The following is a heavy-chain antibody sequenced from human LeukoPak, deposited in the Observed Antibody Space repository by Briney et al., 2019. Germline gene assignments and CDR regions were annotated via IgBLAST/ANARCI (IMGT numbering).Heavy chain of an antibody. CDR1: GFTFSSYA. Sequence: PGGSLRLSCAASGFTFSSYAMSWVRQAPGKGLEWVSAISGSGGSTYYADSAKGRFTISRDNSKNTLYLQMNSLRAEDTAVYYCAKDAQRQYDFWSGYYFDYWGQGTLVTVSS. J-gene: IGHJ4*02. V-gene: IGHV3-23*01. CDR2: ISGSGGST. CDR3: AKDAQRQYDFWSGYYFDY. D-gene: IGHD3-3*01.